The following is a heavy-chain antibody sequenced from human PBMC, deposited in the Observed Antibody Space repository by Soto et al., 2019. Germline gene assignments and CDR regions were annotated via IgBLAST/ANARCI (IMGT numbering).Heavy chain of an antibody. D-gene: IGHD2-15*01. V-gene: IGHV1-69*13. Sequence: ASVKVSCKASGGTSSSYAISWVRQAPGQGLEWMGGIIPIFGTANYAQKFQGRVTITADESTSTAYMELSSLRSEDTAVYYCARSFAGSRGGLSYYYGMDVWGQGTTVTVSS. CDR1: GGTSSSYA. CDR3: ARSFAGSRGGLSYYYGMDV. J-gene: IGHJ6*02. CDR2: IIPIFGTA.